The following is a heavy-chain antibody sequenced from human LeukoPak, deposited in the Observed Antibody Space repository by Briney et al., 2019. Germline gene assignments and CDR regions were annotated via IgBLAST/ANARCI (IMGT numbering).Heavy chain of an antibody. Sequence: PSETLSLTCAVYGGSFSGYYWSWIRQPPGKGLEWIGEINHSGSTNYNPSLKSRVTISVDTSKNQFSLKLSSVTAADTAVYYCARDSGYGSGSYIPAGDYWGQGTLVTVSS. CDR2: INHSGST. J-gene: IGHJ4*02. CDR3: ARDSGYGSGSYIPAGDY. V-gene: IGHV4-34*01. D-gene: IGHD3-10*01. CDR1: GGSFSGYY.